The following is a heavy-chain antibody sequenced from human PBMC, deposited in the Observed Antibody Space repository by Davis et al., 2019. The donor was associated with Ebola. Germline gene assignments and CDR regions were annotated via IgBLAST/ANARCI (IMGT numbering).Heavy chain of an antibody. CDR2: IYYSGST. CDR1: GGSISSYY. Sequence: PSETLSLTCTVSGGSISSYYWSWIRQPPGKGLEWIGYIYYSGSTNYNPSLKSQVTISVDTSKNQFSLKLSSVTAADTAVYYCARTSSGYYRYYFDYWGQGTLVTVSS. CDR3: ARTSSGYYRYYFDY. V-gene: IGHV4-59*08. J-gene: IGHJ4*02. D-gene: IGHD3-22*01.